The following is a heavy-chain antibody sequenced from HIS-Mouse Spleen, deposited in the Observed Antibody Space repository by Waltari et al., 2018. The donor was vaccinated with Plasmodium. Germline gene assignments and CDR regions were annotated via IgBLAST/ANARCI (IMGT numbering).Heavy chain of an antibody. CDR2: IYYSGST. J-gene: IGHJ4*02. CDR1: GGSISSSSYY. Sequence: QLQLQESGPGLVKPSETLSLTCTVPGGSISSSSYYWGWIRQPPGKGLEWIGSIYYSGSTYYNPSLKSRVTISVDTSKNQFSLKLSSVTAADTAVYYCARRGGSYYYFDYWAREPWSPSPQ. CDR3: ARRGGSYYYFDY. V-gene: IGHV4-39*01. D-gene: IGHD1-26*01.